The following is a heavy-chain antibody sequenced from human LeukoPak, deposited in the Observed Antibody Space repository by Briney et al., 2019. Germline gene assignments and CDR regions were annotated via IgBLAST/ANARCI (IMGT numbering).Heavy chain of an antibody. Sequence: KPSETLSLTCTVSGGSITSGGYYWSWIRQYPGKGLEWIGYTGATHYNPSLKSRVFISMDMSKNQFSLKLSSVTAADTAVYYCASSRSAYDFLNGYSSDTNWFDPWGQGTLVTVSS. CDR3: ASSRSAYDFLNGYSSDTNWFDP. J-gene: IGHJ5*02. D-gene: IGHD3-3*01. CDR2: YTGAT. CDR1: GGSITSGGYY. V-gene: IGHV4-31*03.